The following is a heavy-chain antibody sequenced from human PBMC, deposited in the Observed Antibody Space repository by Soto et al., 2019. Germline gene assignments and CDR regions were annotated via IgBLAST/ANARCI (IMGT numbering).Heavy chain of an antibody. J-gene: IGHJ5*01. V-gene: IGHV3-23*01. Sequence: GESLKISCAASGFTFSNFCMSWVRQAPGKGLEWVSTITGSGGSTYYAVSVKGRFTISRDNSKNTLYLEMNSLKAEDTAVYYCSKGAEYSSTWFDYWGQGTLVTVSS. D-gene: IGHD5-18*01. CDR2: ITGSGGST. CDR3: SKGAEYSSTWFDY. CDR1: GFTFSNFC.